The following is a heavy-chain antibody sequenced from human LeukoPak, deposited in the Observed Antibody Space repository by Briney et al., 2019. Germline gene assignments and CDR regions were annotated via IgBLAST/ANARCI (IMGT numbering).Heavy chain of an antibody. Sequence: PGGSLRLSCAASEFTFSTYGMHWVRQAPGKGLEWVAVISYDGSYKFYADSVKGRFTISGDNSKSTLYLQMNSLRAEDTAVYYCAKDRYSGLNTIDYWGQGTLVTVSS. CDR2: ISYDGSYK. CDR1: EFTFSTYG. J-gene: IGHJ4*02. D-gene: IGHD6-13*01. CDR3: AKDRYSGLNTIDY. V-gene: IGHV3-30*18.